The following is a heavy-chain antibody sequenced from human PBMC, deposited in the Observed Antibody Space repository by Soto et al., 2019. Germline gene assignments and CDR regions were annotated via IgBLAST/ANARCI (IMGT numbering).Heavy chain of an antibody. D-gene: IGHD3-3*01. CDR1: GGSISSYY. CDR3: ARGRFLEWLGAPYFDY. Sequence: QVQLQESGPGLVKPSETLSLTCTVSGGSISSYYWSWIRQPPGKGLEWIGYIYYSGSTNYNPSLKSRVTISVDTSKNQFSLKLSFVTAADTAVYYCARGRFLEWLGAPYFDYWGQGTLVTVSS. V-gene: IGHV4-59*01. J-gene: IGHJ4*02. CDR2: IYYSGST.